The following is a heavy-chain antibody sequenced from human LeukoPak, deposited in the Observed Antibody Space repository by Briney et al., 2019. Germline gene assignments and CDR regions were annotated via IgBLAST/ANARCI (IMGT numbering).Heavy chain of an antibody. CDR1: GYSFTSYW. J-gene: IGHJ3*02. CDR2: IYPGDSDT. Sequence: HGESLKISCKGSGYSFTSYWIGWVRQMPGKGLEWMGIIYPGDSDTRYSPSFQGQVTISADKSISTAYLQWSSLKASDTAMYYCARRPETYYYGSQDAFDIWGQGTMVTVSS. CDR3: ARRPETYYYGSQDAFDI. D-gene: IGHD3-10*01. V-gene: IGHV5-51*01.